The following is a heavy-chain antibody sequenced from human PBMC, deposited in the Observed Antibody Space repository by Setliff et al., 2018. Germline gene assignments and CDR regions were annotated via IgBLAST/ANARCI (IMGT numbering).Heavy chain of an antibody. D-gene: IGHD3-22*01. CDR3: ARSGYYSTDAFDI. J-gene: IGHJ3*02. Sequence: SETLSLTCTVSGGSISGGGYYWSWIRQHPRKGLEWIGYIYYSGSTNYTPSLKSRVTLSVDTSRNHFSLKLNSVTAADTAVYYCARSGYYSTDAFDIWGQGTMVTVS. V-gene: IGHV4-31*03. CDR2: IYYSGST. CDR1: GGSISGGGYY.